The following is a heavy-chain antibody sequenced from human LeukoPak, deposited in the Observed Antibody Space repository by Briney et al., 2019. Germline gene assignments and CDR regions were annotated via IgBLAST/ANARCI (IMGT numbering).Heavy chain of an antibody. D-gene: IGHD3-10*01. CDR3: ASLRVREDKFIWFGELSGSYYFDY. CDR1: GFTFSSYW. CDR2: IKQDGSEK. J-gene: IGHJ4*02. V-gene: IGHV3-7*01. Sequence: GGSLRLSCAASGFTFSSYWMSWVRQAPGKGLEWVANIKQDGSEKYYVDSVKGRFTISRDNAKNSLYLQMNSLRAEDTAVYYCASLRVREDKFIWFGELSGSYYFDYWGQGTLVTVSS.